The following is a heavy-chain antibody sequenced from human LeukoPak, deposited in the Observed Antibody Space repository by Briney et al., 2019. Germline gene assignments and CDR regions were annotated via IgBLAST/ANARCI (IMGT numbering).Heavy chain of an antibody. CDR1: GDSISSYY. D-gene: IGHD6-13*01. Sequence: SETLSLTCTVSGDSISSYYWSWIRQPPGKGLEWIGYIYYSGSTYDNPSLKGRVTISLDTSKNQFSLKLSSVTAADTAVYYCARVLTYSSSSVSAFDLWGQGTMVTVSS. CDR3: ARVLTYSSSSVSAFDL. J-gene: IGHJ3*01. V-gene: IGHV4-59*01. CDR2: IYYSGST.